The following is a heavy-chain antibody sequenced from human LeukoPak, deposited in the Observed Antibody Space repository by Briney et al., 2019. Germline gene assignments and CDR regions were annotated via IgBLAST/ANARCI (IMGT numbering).Heavy chain of an antibody. D-gene: IGHD2-15*01. CDR1: GYTFTGYY. CDR2: INPNSGGT. CDR3: ARRKYCSGGSCYLGYYYYGMDV. V-gene: IGHV1-2*02. J-gene: IGHJ6*02. Sequence: ASVKVCCKASGYTFTGYYMHWVRQAPGQGVEWMGWINPNSGGTNYAQKFQGRVTMTRDTSISTAYMELSRLRSDDTAVYYCARRKYCSGGSCYLGYYYYGMDVWGQGTTVTVSS.